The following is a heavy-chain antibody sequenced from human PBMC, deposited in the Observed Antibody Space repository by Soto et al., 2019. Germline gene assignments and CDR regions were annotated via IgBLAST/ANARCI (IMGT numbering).Heavy chain of an antibody. CDR2: IYYSGST. Sequence: PSETLSLTCTVSGGSISSGDYYWSWIRQPPGKGLEWIGYIYYSGSTYYNPSLKSRVTISVDTSKNQFSLKLSSVTAADTAVYYCARRVQANGVITQDNWLAPWGQGTRVTVSS. CDR3: ARRVQANGVITQDNWLAP. CDR1: GGSISSGDYY. V-gene: IGHV4-30-4*01. D-gene: IGHD3-10*01. J-gene: IGHJ5*02.